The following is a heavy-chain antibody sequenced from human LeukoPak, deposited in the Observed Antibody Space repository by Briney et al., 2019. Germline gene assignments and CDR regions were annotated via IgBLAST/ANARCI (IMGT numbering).Heavy chain of an antibody. CDR1: GFTFCTFF. J-gene: IGHJ3*02. CDR2: TVSDGSHT. V-gene: IGHV3-30-3*01. D-gene: IGHD2/OR15-2a*01. CDR3: SENTRGTIVQSGAFDI. Sequence: GGSLRLSCAASGFTFCTFFMHWVRQAPGKGLEWVAVTVSDGSHTFYVELLKGRFPISRANSKKTLFLQMNSLKAEDTPVYFCSENTRGTIVQSGAFDISGARKIVT.